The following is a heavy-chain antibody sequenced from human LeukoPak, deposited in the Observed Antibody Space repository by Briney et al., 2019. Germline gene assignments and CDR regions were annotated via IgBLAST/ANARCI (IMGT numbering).Heavy chain of an antibody. D-gene: IGHD3-10*01. V-gene: IGHV3-23*01. Sequence: GGSLRLSCTASGFTFTSHFVSWVRQAPGKGLEWVSAIRGSDFTTYYADSVRGRFTISSDNSKNTLYLQMNSLRDEDTAVYYCAREDGRMVRGVMVLAFDIWGQGIMVTVSS. CDR3: AREDGRMVRGVMVLAFDI. CDR2: IRGSDFTT. J-gene: IGHJ3*02. CDR1: GFTFTSHF.